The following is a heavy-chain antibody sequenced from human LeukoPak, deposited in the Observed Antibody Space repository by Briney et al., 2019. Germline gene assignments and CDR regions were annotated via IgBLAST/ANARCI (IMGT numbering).Heavy chain of an antibody. CDR1: GLTVSSYG. CDR2: IIGSAVNT. V-gene: IGHV3-23*01. Sequence: TGESLRLSCGASGLTVSSYGMSWVRQAPGKGLEWVSTIIGSAVNTYYADSVKGRFTISRDDSKNTLFLQMNSLRVEDTAVYYCATPPGGLLWFGELRFWGHGTLVTVSS. CDR3: ATPPGGLLWFGELRF. J-gene: IGHJ4*01. D-gene: IGHD3-10*01.